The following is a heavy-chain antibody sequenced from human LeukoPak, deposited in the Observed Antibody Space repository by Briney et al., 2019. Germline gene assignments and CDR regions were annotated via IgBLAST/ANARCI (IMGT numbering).Heavy chain of an antibody. CDR1: GITFSYAW. CDR2: IKSKADGATT. J-gene: IGHJ6*03. Sequence: GGSLRLSCVASGITFSYAWMVWVRQAPGKGLEWVGRIKSKADGATTDYGVPVKGRFTISRDDSKNTLYLQMNSLRAEDTAVYYCAKAYSSSDYYYMDVWGKGTTVTVSS. D-gene: IGHD6-6*01. CDR3: AKAYSSSDYYYMDV. V-gene: IGHV3-15*01.